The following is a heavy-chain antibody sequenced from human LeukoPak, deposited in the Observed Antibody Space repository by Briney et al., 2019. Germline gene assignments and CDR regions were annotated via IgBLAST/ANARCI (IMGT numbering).Heavy chain of an antibody. Sequence: ASETLSLTCTVSGYSISSGYFWGWIRQPPGKGLEWIGSMYHSGSIYHNPSLKSRVTISLDTSRNQFSLKLYSVTAADTAVYYCARDPYCSGSSCYPFDYWGQGTLVTVSS. CDR2: MYHSGSI. J-gene: IGHJ4*02. V-gene: IGHV4-38-2*02. CDR1: GYSISSGYF. D-gene: IGHD2-15*01. CDR3: ARDPYCSGSSCYPFDY.